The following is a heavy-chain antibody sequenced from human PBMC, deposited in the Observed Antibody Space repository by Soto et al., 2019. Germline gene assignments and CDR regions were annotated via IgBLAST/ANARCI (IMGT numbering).Heavy chain of an antibody. CDR1: EFTLSSYY. J-gene: IGHJ4*02. Sequence: EVQLVESGGGLVQPGGSLRLSCAGSEFTLSSYYMSWVRQAPGKGLEWVSVIYSGGSTYYADSVKGRFTISRDNSNNTLYLQMNSLRAEDTAVYYCARARSRIVAGYFDYWGQGTLVTVSS. V-gene: IGHV3-66*01. CDR2: IYSGGST. CDR3: ARARSRIVAGYFDY. D-gene: IGHD6-13*01.